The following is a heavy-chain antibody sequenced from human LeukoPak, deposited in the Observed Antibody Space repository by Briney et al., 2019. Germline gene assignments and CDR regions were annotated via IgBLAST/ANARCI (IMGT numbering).Heavy chain of an antibody. CDR1: GGSFSGYY. D-gene: IGHD4-23*01. Sequence: PSETLSLTCAVYGGSFSGYYWSWIRQPPGKGLEWIGEINHSGSTNYNPSLKSRVTISVDTSKNQFSLKLSSVIAADTAVYYCARTLRSTTVVTFDYWGQGTLVTVSS. J-gene: IGHJ4*02. CDR3: ARTLRSTTVVTFDY. CDR2: INHSGST. V-gene: IGHV4-34*01.